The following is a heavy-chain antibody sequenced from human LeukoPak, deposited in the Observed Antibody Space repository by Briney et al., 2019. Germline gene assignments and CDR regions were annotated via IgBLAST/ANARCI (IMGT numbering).Heavy chain of an antibody. CDR2: ISGSGGST. D-gene: IGHD6-19*01. V-gene: IGHV3-23*01. Sequence: GGSLRLSCAASGFTFSSSAMSWVRQVPGKGLEWVSGISGSGGSTSYADSVKGRFTISRDNSKNTLYLQVNSLRAEDTAIYYCAKVAPPRIAVAGVDYWGQGTLVTVSS. J-gene: IGHJ4*02. CDR1: GFTFSSSA. CDR3: AKVAPPRIAVAGVDY.